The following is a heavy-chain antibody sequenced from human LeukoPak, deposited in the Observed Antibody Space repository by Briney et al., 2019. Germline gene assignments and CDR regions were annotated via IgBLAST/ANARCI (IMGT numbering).Heavy chain of an antibody. D-gene: IGHD1-1*01. CDR2: IGVAGDT. CDR3: ARGPTHLYYGMDV. Sequence: HPEGSLRLSCAASGFTVSNSDIYWVRQSTGGGLEWVSTIGVAGDTYYSASVKGRFTISRDNARNSLFLQMFSLKAEDTAVYYCARGPTHLYYGMDVWGPGTTVTVSS. J-gene: IGHJ6*02. CDR1: GFTVSNSD. V-gene: IGHV3-13*01.